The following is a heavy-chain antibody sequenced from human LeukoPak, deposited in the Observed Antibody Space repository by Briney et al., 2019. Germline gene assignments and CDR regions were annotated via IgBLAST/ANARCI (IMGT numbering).Heavy chain of an antibody. CDR1: GFTFNNAW. CDR2: IKSKTGGGTT. Sequence: GVSLRLSCAASGFTFNNAWMSWVRQAPGKGLEWVGRIKSKTGGGTTDYAAPVKGRFTISRDDSKNTLYLQMNSLRTEDTAVYYCATAGPSVAATQPFDYWGQGTLVTVSS. D-gene: IGHD2-15*01. CDR3: ATAGPSVAATQPFDY. J-gene: IGHJ4*02. V-gene: IGHV3-15*01.